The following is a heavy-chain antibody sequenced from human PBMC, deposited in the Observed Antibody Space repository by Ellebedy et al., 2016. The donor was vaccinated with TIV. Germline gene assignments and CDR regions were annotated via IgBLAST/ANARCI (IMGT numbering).Heavy chain of an antibody. CDR2: IYYSGST. D-gene: IGHD3-3*01. Sequence: MPSETLSLTCTVSGGSISSGSYFWGWIRQPPGKGLEWIGSIYYSGSTYYNPSLKSRVAISIDTSKNQFSLKLKSVTAADTAVYFCARAPRYYSFWSGYREHFDSWGPGTLVTVSS. J-gene: IGHJ4*02. CDR1: GGSISSGSYF. V-gene: IGHV4-39*01. CDR3: ARAPRYYSFWSGYREHFDS.